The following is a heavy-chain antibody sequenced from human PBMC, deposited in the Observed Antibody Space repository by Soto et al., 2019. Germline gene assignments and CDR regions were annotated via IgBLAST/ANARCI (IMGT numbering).Heavy chain of an antibody. CDR3: ARDPLSDYDILTGFYWCDP. Sequence: QVQLVQSGAEVKKPGASVKVSCKASGYTFTSYGISWVRQAPGQGLEWMGWISAYNGNTNYAQKLQGRVTMTTDTSTSTAYMELRSLRSDDTAVYYCARDPLSDYDILTGFYWCDPWGQGTLVTVSS. CDR1: GYTFTSYG. V-gene: IGHV1-18*01. D-gene: IGHD3-9*01. J-gene: IGHJ5*02. CDR2: ISAYNGNT.